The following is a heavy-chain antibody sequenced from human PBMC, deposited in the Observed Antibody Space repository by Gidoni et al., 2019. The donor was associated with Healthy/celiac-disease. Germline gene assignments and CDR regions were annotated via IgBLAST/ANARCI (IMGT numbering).Heavy chain of an antibody. Sequence: QLQLQESGPGLVKPSETLSLTCPVSGGSISSSSYYWGWIRQPPGKGLEWIGSIYYSGSTYYNPSLKSRVTISVDTSKNQFSLRLSSVSSVTAADTAVYYCARHNDYGDYEGGFYFDYWGQGTLVTVSS. CDR1: GGSISSSSYY. V-gene: IGHV4-39*01. J-gene: IGHJ4*02. D-gene: IGHD4-17*01. CDR2: IYYSGST. CDR3: ARHNDYGDYEGGFYFDY.